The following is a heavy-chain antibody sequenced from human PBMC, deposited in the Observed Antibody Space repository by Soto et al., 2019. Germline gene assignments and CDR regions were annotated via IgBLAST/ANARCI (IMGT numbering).Heavy chain of an antibody. CDR3: ARDVRSHDYGHYCYGMDV. Sequence: QVQLVQSGAEVNKPGASVKVSCKASGYTFTSYGISWVRQAPGQGLEWMGWISIYNGNTNYAQKLQGRVTMTTDTSTSTAYMEVRSLRSDDTAVYYCARDVRSHDYGHYCYGMDVWGQGTTVTVSS. CDR2: ISIYNGNT. D-gene: IGHD4-17*01. CDR1: GYTFTSYG. J-gene: IGHJ6*02. V-gene: IGHV1-18*01.